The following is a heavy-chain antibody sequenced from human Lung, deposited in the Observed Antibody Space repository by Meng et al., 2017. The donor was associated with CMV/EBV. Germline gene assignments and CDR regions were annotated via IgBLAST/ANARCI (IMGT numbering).Heavy chain of an antibody. V-gene: IGHV1-18*01. CDR2: FVNYVDT. J-gene: IGHJ4*02. CDR3: ASGTPGRSYCDY. D-gene: IGHD2-15*01. CDR1: GYPFGSYG. Sequence: QVHLPQPVPGVKKPGASVRVSCKASGYPFGSYGICWVRQAPGQGLEWMGWFVNYVDTYPAPKFQGRVTMTTDTHTNTAFMELRSLTSDDTAVYYCASGTPGRSYCDYWGQGTLVTVSS.